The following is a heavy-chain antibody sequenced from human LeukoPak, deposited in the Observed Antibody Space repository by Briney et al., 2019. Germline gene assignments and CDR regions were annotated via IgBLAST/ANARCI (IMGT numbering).Heavy chain of an antibody. V-gene: IGHV3-21*01. J-gene: IGHJ6*03. D-gene: IGHD2-21*02. CDR3: ARDKCGGDCYSFPYYYYMDV. CDR2: ISSSSSYI. CDR1: GFTFSSYW. Sequence: GGSLGLSCAASGFTFSSYWMGWVRQAPGKGLEWVSSISSSSSYIYYADSVKGRFTISRDNAKNSLYLQMNSLRAEDTAVYYCARDKCGGDCYSFPYYYYMDVWGKGTTVTISS.